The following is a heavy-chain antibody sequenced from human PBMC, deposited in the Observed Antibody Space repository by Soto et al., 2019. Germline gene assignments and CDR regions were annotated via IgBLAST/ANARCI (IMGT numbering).Heavy chain of an antibody. Sequence: QVQLVQSGAEVKKPGSSVKFSCKASGGTFSSYAFIWVRQAPGQGLEWMGGIIPIFGTANYAQKFQGRVTITADKSTSTAYMELSSLRSEDTAVYYCAKSSGWYEGWFDPWGQGTLVTVSS. CDR1: GGTFSSYA. D-gene: IGHD6-19*01. CDR3: AKSSGWYEGWFDP. CDR2: IIPIFGTA. J-gene: IGHJ5*02. V-gene: IGHV1-69*06.